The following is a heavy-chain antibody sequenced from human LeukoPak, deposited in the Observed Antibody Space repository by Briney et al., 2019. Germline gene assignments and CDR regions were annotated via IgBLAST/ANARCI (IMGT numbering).Heavy chain of an antibody. D-gene: IGHD3-22*01. Sequence: PGGSLRLSCAASGFTFNNYAMSWIRQAPGKGLEWVSAISGSGGTTYYADSVKGRFTFSRDNSKNTLYLQMNSLRAEDTAVYYCAKEEGYYYDSGGYYVEYFQHWGQGTLVTVSS. V-gene: IGHV3-23*01. J-gene: IGHJ1*01. CDR1: GFTFNNYA. CDR3: AKEEGYYYDSGGYYVEYFQH. CDR2: ISGSGGTT.